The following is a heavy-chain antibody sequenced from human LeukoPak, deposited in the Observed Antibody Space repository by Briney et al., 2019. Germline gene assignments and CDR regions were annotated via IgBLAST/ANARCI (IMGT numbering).Heavy chain of an antibody. Sequence: ASVKVSCKASGYTFSSYGISWVRQAPGQGPEWMGWISTYNGNTNYAQKLQGRVTMTTDTSTSTAYMELRSLRSDDTAVYYCARGRAADYVWGSYRPLRYWGQGTLVTVSS. CDR2: ISTYNGNT. CDR1: GYTFSSYG. D-gene: IGHD3-16*02. V-gene: IGHV1-18*01. CDR3: ARGRAADYVWGSYRPLRY. J-gene: IGHJ4*02.